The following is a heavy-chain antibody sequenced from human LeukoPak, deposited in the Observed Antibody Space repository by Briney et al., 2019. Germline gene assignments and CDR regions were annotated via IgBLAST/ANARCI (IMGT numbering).Heavy chain of an antibody. CDR1: GFTFSSYA. CDR3: ARSPLSGSPY. J-gene: IGHJ4*02. CDR2: ISSSGSYI. V-gene: IGHV3-21*01. Sequence: PGGSLRLSCAASGFTFSSYAMSWVRQARGKGLEWVSSISSSGSYIYYADSVKGRFTISRDNAKNSLYLQMNSLRAEDTAVYYCARSPLSGSPYWGQGTLVTVSS. D-gene: IGHD1-26*01.